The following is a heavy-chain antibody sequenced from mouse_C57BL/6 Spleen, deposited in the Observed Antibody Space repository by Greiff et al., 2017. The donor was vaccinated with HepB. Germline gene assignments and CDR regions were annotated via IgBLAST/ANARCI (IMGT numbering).Heavy chain of an antibody. D-gene: IGHD2-2*01. V-gene: IGHV1-80*01. CDR2: IYPGNGDT. CDR1: GYAFSSYW. Sequence: QVQLQQSGAELVKPGASVKISCKASGYAFSSYWMNWVKQRPGKGLEWIGQIYPGNGDTNYNGKFKGKATLTADKSSSTAYMQLSSLTSEDSAVYFCARHGLDYAMDYWGQGTSVTVSS. J-gene: IGHJ4*01. CDR3: ARHGLDYAMDY.